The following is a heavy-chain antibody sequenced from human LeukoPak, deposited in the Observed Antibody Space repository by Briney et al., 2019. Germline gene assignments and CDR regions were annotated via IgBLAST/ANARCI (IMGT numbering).Heavy chain of an antibody. V-gene: IGHV3-9*01. D-gene: IGHD3-3*01. CDR2: ISWNGDTT. CDR1: GFTFDDNA. Sequence: PGGSLRLSCVASGFTFDDNAMHWVRHGPGKGLEWVSGISWNGDTTGYAASVKGRFTVSRDNAKNSLYLQMNSLRTEDTALYYCVKVRFDNSAHFDYWGQGTLVTVSS. J-gene: IGHJ4*02. CDR3: VKVRFDNSAHFDY.